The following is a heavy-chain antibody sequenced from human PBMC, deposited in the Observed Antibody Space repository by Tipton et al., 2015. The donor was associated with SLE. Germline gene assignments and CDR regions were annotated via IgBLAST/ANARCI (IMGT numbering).Heavy chain of an antibody. J-gene: IGHJ4*02. D-gene: IGHD1-26*01. V-gene: IGHV3-23*01. CDR2: IRSTGGTT. Sequence: SLRLSCAASGFTFSSYAMSWVRQAPGKGLEWVASIRSTGGTTYYADSVKGRFTISRDNSRNTLYLQMNSLRAEDTAVYYCARGASRGRYFDYWSQGTLVTVSS. CDR3: ARGASRGRYFDY. CDR1: GFTFSSYA.